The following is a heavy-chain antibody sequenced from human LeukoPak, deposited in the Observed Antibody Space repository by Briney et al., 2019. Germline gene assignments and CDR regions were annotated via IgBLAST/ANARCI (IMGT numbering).Heavy chain of an antibody. D-gene: IGHD2-2*01. CDR2: IYYSGST. CDR1: GGSISSSSYY. CDR3: ARDSSPRWQLIGGDAFDI. Sequence: PSETLSLTCTVSGGSISSSSYYWGWIRQPPGKGLEWIGSIYYSGSTYYNPSLKSRVTISVDTSKNQFSLKLSSVTAADTAVYYCARDSSPRWQLIGGDAFDIWGQGTMVTVSS. J-gene: IGHJ3*02. V-gene: IGHV4-39*07.